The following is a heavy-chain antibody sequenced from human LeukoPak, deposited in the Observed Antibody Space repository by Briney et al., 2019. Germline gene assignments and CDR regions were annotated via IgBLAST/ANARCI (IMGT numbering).Heavy chain of an antibody. D-gene: IGHD3-22*01. CDR1: GFTISSYG. V-gene: IGHV3-30*02. J-gene: IGHJ4*02. CDR3: AKGPITVLGVVMTYFDY. Sequence: AGSLCLSCAASGFTISSYGMHWVRQAPGKGLEWVAFLRYDGSNKSYADPVKGRFTISRDNSTNTLYLQMNRLRAEATAAYYCAKGPITVLGVVMTYFDYWGQGTLVTVSS. CDR2: LRYDGSNK.